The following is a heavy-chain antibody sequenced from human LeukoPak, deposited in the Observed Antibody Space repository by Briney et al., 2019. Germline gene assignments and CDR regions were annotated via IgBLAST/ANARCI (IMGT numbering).Heavy chain of an antibody. Sequence: PGGSLRLSCAGSGFIVSSNHMTWVRQAPGKGLEWVSVIYSGGSAYYADSVKGRFTISRDNSKNTLYLQMNSLRAEDTAVYYCARWGDYYYYMDVWGKGTTVTISS. CDR2: IYSGGSA. V-gene: IGHV3-53*01. CDR3: ARWGDYYYYMDV. J-gene: IGHJ6*03. CDR1: GFIVSSNH. D-gene: IGHD3-16*01.